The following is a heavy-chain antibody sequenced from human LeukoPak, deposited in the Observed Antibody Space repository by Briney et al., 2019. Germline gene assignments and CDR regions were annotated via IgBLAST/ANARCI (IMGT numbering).Heavy chain of an antibody. CDR1: GFSFSAAW. CDR2: IKNVGSDK. CDR3: VNLGYSD. V-gene: IGHV3-7*01. Sequence: GGSLRLSCEASGFSFSAAWMTWVRQAPGKGLEWVATIKNVGSDKYYVDSVKGRFTLSRDNAKNLVYLQMNSLRVEDTAVYYCVNLGYSDGGQGTLVTVSS. J-gene: IGHJ4*02. D-gene: IGHD5-12*01.